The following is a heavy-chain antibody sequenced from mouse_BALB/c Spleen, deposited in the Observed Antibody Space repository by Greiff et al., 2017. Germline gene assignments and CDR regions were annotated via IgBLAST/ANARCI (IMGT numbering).Heavy chain of an antibody. Sequence: VQLQQPGAELVKPGASVKLSCKASGYTFTSYWMHWVKQRPGQGLEWIGEINPSNGRTNYNEKFKSKATLTVDKSSSTAYMQLSSLTSEDSAVYYCARGGDGNYAYAMDYWGQGTSVTVSS. CDR2: INPSNGRT. V-gene: IGHV1S81*02. CDR3: ARGGDGNYAYAMDY. J-gene: IGHJ4*01. D-gene: IGHD2-1*01. CDR1: GYTFTSYW.